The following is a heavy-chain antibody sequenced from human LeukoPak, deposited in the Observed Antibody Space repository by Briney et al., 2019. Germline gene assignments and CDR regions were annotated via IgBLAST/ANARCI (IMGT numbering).Heavy chain of an antibody. J-gene: IGHJ4*02. CDR2: ISGSGGRT. CDR3: AKYYYGSNTYSFDY. Sequence: GGSLRLSCAASGLTFNNYAMSWVRQAPGKGLEWVSSISGSGGRTYYADSVEGRFTISRDNSRNTMFLQMNSLRAEDTAVYYCAKYYYGSNTYSFDYWGQGTLVTVSS. V-gene: IGHV3-23*01. CDR1: GLTFNNYA. D-gene: IGHD3-22*01.